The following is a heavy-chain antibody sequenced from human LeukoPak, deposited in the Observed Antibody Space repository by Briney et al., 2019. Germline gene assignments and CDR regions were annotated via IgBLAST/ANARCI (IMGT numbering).Heavy chain of an antibody. D-gene: IGHD5-24*01. CDR2: INHSGST. CDR1: GGSFSGYY. V-gene: IGHV4-34*01. CDR3: ARSRDGYNLYYYYYMDV. Sequence: SETLSLTCAVYGGSFSGYYWSWIRQPPGKGLEWIGEINHSGSTNYNPSLKSRVTISIDTSKNQFSLKLSSVTAADTAVYYCARSRDGYNLYYYYYMDVWGKGTTVTISS. J-gene: IGHJ6*03.